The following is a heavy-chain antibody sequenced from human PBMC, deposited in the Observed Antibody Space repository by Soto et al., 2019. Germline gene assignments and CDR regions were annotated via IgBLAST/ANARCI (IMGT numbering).Heavy chain of an antibody. V-gene: IGHV5-10-1*01. CDR2: IDPSDFYT. Sequence: GESLKISCKGSGYSFTSYWISWVRQMPGKGLERMGRIDPSDFYTNYSPSFQGHVTISADKSISTAYLQWSSLKASDTAMYYCAIQYCSGGSCYLRASKNYYYYGMDVWGQGTTVTVSS. CDR1: GYSFTSYW. J-gene: IGHJ6*02. D-gene: IGHD2-15*01. CDR3: AIQYCSGGSCYLRASKNYYYYGMDV.